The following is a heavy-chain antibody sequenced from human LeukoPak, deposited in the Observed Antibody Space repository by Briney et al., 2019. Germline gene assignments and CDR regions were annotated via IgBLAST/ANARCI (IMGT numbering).Heavy chain of an antibody. CDR3: ARISGSYVFDY. CDR2: ISSSTYT. CDR1: GFTFSSYD. Sequence: TGGSLRLSCAASGFTFSSYDMHWVRQAPGKGLEWVSYISSSTYTNYADSVKGRFTISRDNAKNSMYLQMNSLRAEDTAVYYCARISGSYVFDYWGQGTLVTVPS. D-gene: IGHD1-26*01. V-gene: IGHV3-21*05. J-gene: IGHJ4*02.